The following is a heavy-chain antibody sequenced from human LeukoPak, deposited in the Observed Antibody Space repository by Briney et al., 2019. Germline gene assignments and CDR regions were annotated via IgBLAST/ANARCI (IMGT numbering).Heavy chain of an antibody. CDR1: GFTFSSYG. D-gene: IGHD2-15*01. J-gene: IGHJ4*02. CDR2: ISYDGSNK. V-gene: IGHV3-30*18. CDR3: AKPSTEYCSGGSCYYFDY. Sequence: PGGSLRLSCAASGFTFSSYGMHWVRQAPGKGLEWVAVISYDGSNKYYADSVKGRFTISRDNSKNMLYLQMNSLRAEDTAVYYCAKPSTEYCSGGSCYYFDYWGQGTLVTVSS.